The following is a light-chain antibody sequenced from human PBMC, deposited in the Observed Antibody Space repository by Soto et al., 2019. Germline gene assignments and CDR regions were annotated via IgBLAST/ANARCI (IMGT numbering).Light chain of an antibody. CDR1: VGVVSKF. J-gene: IGKJ1*01. CDR2: GTS. V-gene: IGKV3-20*01. CDR3: QQHGASPWT. Sequence: EIVLTQSPGTLSLSPGERATLSCRASVGVVSKFLGWYQQKPGQAPRLLIFGTSSRATGIPDRFSGSGSGTDFTLTISRVEPEDFAVYYCQQHGASPWTFGQGTKVEIK.